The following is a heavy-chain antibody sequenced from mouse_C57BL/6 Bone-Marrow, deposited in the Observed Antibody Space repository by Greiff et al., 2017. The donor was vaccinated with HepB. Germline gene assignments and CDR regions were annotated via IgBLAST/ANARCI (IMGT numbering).Heavy chain of an antibody. CDR2: ISSGGSYT. D-gene: IGHD1-1*02. CDR3: ARHEVVYAMDY. Sequence: EVLLVESGGDLVKPGGSLKLSCAASGFPFRSYGISWVRQTPDKRLEWVATISSGGSYTYYPDSVKGRFTISRDNAQNTLYLQMSSLKSEDTAMYYCARHEVVYAMDYWGQGTSVTVSS. CDR1: GFPFRSYG. V-gene: IGHV5-6*01. J-gene: IGHJ4*01.